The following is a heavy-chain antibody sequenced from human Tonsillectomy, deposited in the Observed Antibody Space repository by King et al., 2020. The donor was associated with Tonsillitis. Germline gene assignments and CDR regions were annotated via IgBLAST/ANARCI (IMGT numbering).Heavy chain of an antibody. CDR2: IIPILGIA. D-gene: IGHD2-8*01. J-gene: IGHJ4*02. CDR1: GGTFSYYT. Sequence: QLVQSGAEVKKPGSSVKVSCKASGGTFSYYTINWVRQAPGQGREWMGRIIPILGIADYAQKFQGRVTITADKSTSTAYMELSSLRSEDTAVYYCARVGARRGFNGDYWGKGTLVTVSS. CDR3: ARVGARRGFNGDY. V-gene: IGHV1-69*09.